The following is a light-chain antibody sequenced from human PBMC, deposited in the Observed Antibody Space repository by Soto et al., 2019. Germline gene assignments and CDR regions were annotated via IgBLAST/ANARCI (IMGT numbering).Light chain of an antibody. J-gene: IGKJ2*01. CDR3: QHYYNWGLKYT. CDR2: GET. V-gene: IGKV3-15*01. CDR1: QSIISN. Sequence: EIGMTQSPATLSVSPGERATLSCRASQSIISNLAGYEQIPGQAPRLLIYGETTRATGIPARISGSGAGTEFNIPISSLEYEDFVLYYCQHYYNWGLKYTFGQGTKLEIK.